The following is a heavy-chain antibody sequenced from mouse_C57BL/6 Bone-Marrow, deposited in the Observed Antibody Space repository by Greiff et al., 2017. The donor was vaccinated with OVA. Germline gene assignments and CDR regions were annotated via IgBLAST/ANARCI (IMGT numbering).Heavy chain of an antibody. CDR1: GYTFTDYE. V-gene: IGHV1-15*01. D-gene: IGHD1-1*01. J-gene: IGHJ2*01. CDR2: IDPETGGT. Sequence: QVQLKESGAELVRPGASVTLSCKASGYTFTDYEMHWVKQTPVHGLEWIGAIDPETGGTAYNQKFKGKAILTADKSSSTAYMELRSLTSEDSAVYYGTDLLYGSSPWGQGTTLTVAS. CDR3: TDLLYGSSP.